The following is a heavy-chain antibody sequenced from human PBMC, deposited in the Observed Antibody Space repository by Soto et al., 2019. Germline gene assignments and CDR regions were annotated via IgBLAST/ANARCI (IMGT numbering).Heavy chain of an antibody. Sequence: APVKVSCKASGYTFASDGISWLRQAPGQGLEWMGWISACNGNTNYAQKLQGRVTMTTDTSTSTAYMELRSLRSDDTAVYYCARDGPMDRAFDIWAQGTMVTVSS. CDR3: ARDGPMDRAFDI. V-gene: IGHV1-18*01. CDR1: GYTFASDG. CDR2: ISACNGNT. D-gene: IGHD3-10*01. J-gene: IGHJ3*02.